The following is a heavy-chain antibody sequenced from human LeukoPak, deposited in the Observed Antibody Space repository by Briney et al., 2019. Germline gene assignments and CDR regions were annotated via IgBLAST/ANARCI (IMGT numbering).Heavy chain of an antibody. CDR3: ARGEESEQDWFDP. CDR2: INSDGSST. CDR1: GFTFSSYW. Sequence: GGSLRLSCAASGFTFSSYWMHWVCQAPGKGLVWVSRINSDGSSTSYADSVKGRFTISRDNSKNTLYLQMNSLRAEDTAVYYCARGEESEQDWFDPWGQGTLVTVSS. V-gene: IGHV3-74*01. J-gene: IGHJ5*02. D-gene: IGHD3-10*01.